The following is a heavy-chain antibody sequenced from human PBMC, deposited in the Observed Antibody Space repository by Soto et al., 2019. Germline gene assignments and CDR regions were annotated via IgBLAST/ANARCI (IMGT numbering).Heavy chain of an antibody. J-gene: IGHJ6*02. D-gene: IGHD2-2*02. V-gene: IGHV3-30-3*01. CDR2: TSYDGDKK. CDR1: GFTFEKFD. Sequence: PGGSLRLSLAASGFTFEKFDMHWVRTAPGRGLQWVAVTSYDGDKKYYAASVKGRFTISRDNSNNTLHLQMNNLRDDDTAVYYCVREGGVPSAIGHYYYGMDVWGQGTAVNVSS. CDR3: VREGGVPSAIGHYYYGMDV.